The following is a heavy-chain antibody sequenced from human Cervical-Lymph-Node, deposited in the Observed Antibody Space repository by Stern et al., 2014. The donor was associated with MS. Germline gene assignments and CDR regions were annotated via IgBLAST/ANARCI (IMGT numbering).Heavy chain of an antibody. V-gene: IGHV3-30*03. D-gene: IGHD2-8*01. Sequence: VQLVESGGAVVQPGRSLRLSCAASGFTFSSYGMHWVRQAPGKVLGWVTVISYDGNHKYYAASVKGRFTISRDNSKNTLHLQMNSVTPDDTAIYYCARDYEDTSMLFDHWGQGTLVTVSS. J-gene: IGHJ4*02. CDR3: ARDYEDTSMLFDH. CDR2: ISYDGNHK. CDR1: GFTFSSYG.